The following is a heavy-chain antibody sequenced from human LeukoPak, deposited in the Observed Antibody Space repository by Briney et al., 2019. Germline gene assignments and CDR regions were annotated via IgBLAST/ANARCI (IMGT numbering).Heavy chain of an antibody. Sequence: GGSLRLSCAASGFTFSRYGMSWVRQAPGKGLEWVSGISGSGGSTNYADSVKGRFTISRDNSKNTLYLQMNSLRAEDTAVYYCAKDATFGGVMAMYYFDYWGQGTLFTVSS. CDR1: GFTFSRYG. D-gene: IGHD3-16*01. V-gene: IGHV3-23*01. CDR3: AKDATFGGVMAMYYFDY. CDR2: ISGSGGST. J-gene: IGHJ4*02.